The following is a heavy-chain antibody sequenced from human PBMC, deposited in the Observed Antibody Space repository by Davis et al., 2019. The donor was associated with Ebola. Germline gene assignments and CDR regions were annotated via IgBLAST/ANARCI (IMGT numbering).Heavy chain of an antibody. CDR2: IKEDGSEK. D-gene: IGHD4-23*01. Sequence: GESLKISCEASGFAFSRDWMTWVRQAPGKGLEWVANIKEDGSEKYYVDSVKGRFTISRDNAKKSLYLQMNTLKAEDTGVYFCARTTVADYWGQGTLVTVSS. V-gene: IGHV3-7*01. CDR1: GFAFSRDW. CDR3: ARTTVADY. J-gene: IGHJ4*02.